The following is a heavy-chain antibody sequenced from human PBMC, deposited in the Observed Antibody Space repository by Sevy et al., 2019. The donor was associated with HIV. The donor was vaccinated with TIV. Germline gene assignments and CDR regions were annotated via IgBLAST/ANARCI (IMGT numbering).Heavy chain of an antibody. D-gene: IGHD3-22*01. CDR3: ARVGFDSSGYYNRGGYFDY. CDR1: GFTVSSNY. V-gene: IGHV3-53*01. Sequence: GGSLRLSCAASGFTVSSNYMSWVRQAPGKGLEWVSVIYSSGNTYYTDSVKGRFTISRDNSKNTLYLQMNSLRAEDTAVYYCARVGFDSSGYYNRGGYFDYWGQGTLVTVSS. CDR2: IYSSGNT. J-gene: IGHJ4*02.